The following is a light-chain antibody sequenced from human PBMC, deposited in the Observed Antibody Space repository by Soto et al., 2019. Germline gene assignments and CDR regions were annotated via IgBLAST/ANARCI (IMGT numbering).Light chain of an antibody. Sequence: IQMTQYPSTLSASFGDRVTITCRASQSISSWLAWYQQKPGKAPKLLIYKASSLESGVPSRFSGSGSGTEFTLTISSLKNDDCATYYCQQYNSYSRTFGQGTKVDIK. CDR3: QQYNSYSRT. CDR2: KAS. CDR1: QSISSW. V-gene: IGKV1-5*03. J-gene: IGKJ1*01.